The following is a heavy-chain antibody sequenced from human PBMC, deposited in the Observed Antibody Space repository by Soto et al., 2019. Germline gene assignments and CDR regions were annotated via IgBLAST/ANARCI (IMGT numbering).Heavy chain of an antibody. CDR3: GRGGLGELLFDC. CDR1: GYTFSTYG. D-gene: IGHD3-10*01. J-gene: IGHJ4*02. Sequence: QVQLVQSGFEVKKPGASVKVSCKASGYTFSTYGISWIRQAPGEGLEWMGWISTNSGDPNYAQKFQGRATMTADTSTSKAYMELRSLRSDDTAVYSCGRGGLGELLFDCWGQGTLVTVSS. V-gene: IGHV1-18*01. CDR2: ISTNSGDP.